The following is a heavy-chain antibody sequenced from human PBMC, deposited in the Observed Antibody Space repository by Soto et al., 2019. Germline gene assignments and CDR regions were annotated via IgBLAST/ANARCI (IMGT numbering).Heavy chain of an antibody. V-gene: IGHV3-74*01. D-gene: IGHD6-19*01. J-gene: IGHJ4*02. CDR2: INSDGSST. Sequence: EVQLVESGGGLVQPGGSLRLSCAASGFTFSSYWMHWVRQAPGKGLVWVSRINSDGSSTSYADSVKGRFTISRDNAKNTLDLQMSSLRAEDTAVYYWAIAVAGPTAIGYWGQGTLVTVSS. CDR3: AIAVAGPTAIGY. CDR1: GFTFSSYW.